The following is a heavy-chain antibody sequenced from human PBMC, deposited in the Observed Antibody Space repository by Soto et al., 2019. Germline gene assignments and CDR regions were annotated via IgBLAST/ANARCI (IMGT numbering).Heavy chain of an antibody. Sequence: SVKVSCKASGGTFSSYAISWVRQAPGQGLEWMGGITPIFGTANYAQKFQGRVTITADESTSTAYMELSSLRSEDTAVYYCARPRSSGSERGDWFDPWGQGTLVTVSS. D-gene: IGHD3-22*01. CDR1: GGTFSSYA. V-gene: IGHV1-69*13. CDR2: ITPIFGTA. CDR3: ARPRSSGSERGDWFDP. J-gene: IGHJ5*02.